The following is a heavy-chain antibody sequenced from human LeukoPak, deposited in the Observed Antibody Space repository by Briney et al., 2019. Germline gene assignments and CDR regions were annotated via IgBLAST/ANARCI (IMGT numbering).Heavy chain of an antibody. CDR3: ARDPNYYGSGDAFDI. D-gene: IGHD3-10*01. J-gene: IGHJ3*02. V-gene: IGHV4-4*07. CDR1: GGSISSYY. CDR2: IYTSGST. Sequence: PSETLSLTCTVSGGSISSYYWSWIRQPAGKGLEWIGRIYTSGSTNYNPSLKSRVTMSVDTSKNQFSLKLSSVTAADTAVYYCARDPNYYGSGDAFDIWGQGTMVTVSS.